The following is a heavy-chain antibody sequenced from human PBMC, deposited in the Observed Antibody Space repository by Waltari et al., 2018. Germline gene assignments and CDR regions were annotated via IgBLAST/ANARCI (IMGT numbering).Heavy chain of an antibody. D-gene: IGHD3-22*01. CDR1: GFTFSRYS. CDR2: ISSSSSYI. CDR3: ARIADNWNDD. Sequence: EVQLVESGGGLVKPGGSLRLSCAASGFTFSRYSMNWVRQAPGKGLEWVSSISSSSSYIYYADSVKGRFTISRDNAKNSLYLQMNSLRAEDTAVYYCARIADNWNDDWGQGTLVTVSS. J-gene: IGHJ5*02. V-gene: IGHV3-21*01.